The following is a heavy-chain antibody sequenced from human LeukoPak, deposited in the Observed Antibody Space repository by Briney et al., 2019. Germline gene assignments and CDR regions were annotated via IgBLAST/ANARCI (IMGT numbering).Heavy chain of an antibody. CDR1: GYTFTGYY. D-gene: IGHD4-23*01. CDR3: ARESRDYGGNFDY. Sequence: GASVKVSCKASGYTFTGYYMHWVRQAPGQGLEWMGWINPNSGGTNYAQKFQGRVTMTRGTSISTAYMELSRLRSDDTAVYYCARESRDYGGNFDYWGQGTLVTVSS. J-gene: IGHJ4*02. V-gene: IGHV1-2*02. CDR2: INPNSGGT.